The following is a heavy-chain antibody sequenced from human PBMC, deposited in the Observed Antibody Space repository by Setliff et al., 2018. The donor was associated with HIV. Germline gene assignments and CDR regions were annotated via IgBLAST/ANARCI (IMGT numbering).Heavy chain of an antibody. V-gene: IGHV4-38-2*01. Sequence: SETLSLTCAVSGYSISSGYYWGWIRQPPGKGLEWIGSIYHSGSTYYNPSLKSRVTISVDTSKNQFSLKLSSVTAADTAVYYCARGSLILYNWFDPWGQGTLVTSPQ. D-gene: IGHD1-26*01. CDR1: GYSISSGYY. CDR2: IYHSGST. J-gene: IGHJ5*02. CDR3: ARGSLILYNWFDP.